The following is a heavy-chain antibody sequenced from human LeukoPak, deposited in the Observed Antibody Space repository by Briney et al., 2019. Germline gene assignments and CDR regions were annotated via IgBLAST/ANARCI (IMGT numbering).Heavy chain of an antibody. CDR2: INGDGKDT. CDR1: GFILSTYW. V-gene: IGHV3-74*01. Sequence: GGSLRLSCAASGFILSTYWMHWVRQVPGKGLLWVSRINGDGKDTPYADSVKGRITISRDNAKNMLYLQMNSLRVEDTGVYYCAGGSSSGWPDYFDHWGQGALVTVSS. CDR3: AGGSSSGWPDYFDH. D-gene: IGHD6-19*01. J-gene: IGHJ4*02.